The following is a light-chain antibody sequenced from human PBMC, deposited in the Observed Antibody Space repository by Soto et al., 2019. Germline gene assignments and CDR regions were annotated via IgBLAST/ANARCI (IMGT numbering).Light chain of an antibody. V-gene: IGLV2-14*01. CDR1: SRDVGYYNY. J-gene: IGLJ1*01. CDR3: SSYISSTTLTV. Sequence: QSVLTQPASVSGSPGQSITISCTGSSRDVGYYNYVSWYQQHPGTAPKLMIFDVSHRPSGVSNRFSASKSGNTASLTISGLQAEDEADYYCSSYISSTTLTVFGTGTKLTGL. CDR2: DVS.